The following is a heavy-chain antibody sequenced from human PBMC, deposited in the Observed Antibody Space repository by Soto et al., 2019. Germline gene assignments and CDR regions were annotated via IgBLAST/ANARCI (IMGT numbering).Heavy chain of an antibody. CDR2: ISGSGTMT. Sequence: EVQLLESGGGLVQPGGSLRLSCAASGFTFNTYALTWVRLTPGKGLEWVSGISGSGTMTYYADSVKGRFTIFRDNSRNTLDLQMNRQRAEDTALYYCAKVSGNRGYVERPHDYGGQGTLVTVPS. CDR1: GFTFNTYA. CDR3: AKVSGNRGYVERPHDY. D-gene: IGHD5-12*01. J-gene: IGHJ4*02. V-gene: IGHV3-23*01.